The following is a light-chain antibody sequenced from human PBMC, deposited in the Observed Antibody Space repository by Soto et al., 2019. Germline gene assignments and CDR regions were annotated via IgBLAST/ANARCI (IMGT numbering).Light chain of an antibody. CDR2: GAS. J-gene: IGKJ5*01. Sequence: EIVLTQSPGTLSLSPGERATLSCRASQSFTSTSLAWYQQKPGQAPRLLISGASRGAAGIPDRFSGSGSGTDFTLTISRLESEDIAVYYCQQRSNWPPITFGQGTRLEIK. V-gene: IGKV3D-20*02. CDR3: QQRSNWPPIT. CDR1: QSFTSTS.